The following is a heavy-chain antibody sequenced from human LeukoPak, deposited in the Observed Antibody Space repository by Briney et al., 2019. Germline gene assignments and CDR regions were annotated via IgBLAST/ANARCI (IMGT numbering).Heavy chain of an antibody. CDR3: ARQDNMVRGVIADY. CDR2: IDPSDSYT. Sequence: GESLKIPCKGSGYSFTSYWISWVRQIPGKGLEWMGRIDPSDSYTNYSPSFQGHVTISADKSISTAYLQWSSLKASDTAMYYCARQDNMVRGVIADYWGQGTLVTVSS. J-gene: IGHJ4*02. CDR1: GYSFTSYW. D-gene: IGHD3-10*01. V-gene: IGHV5-10-1*01.